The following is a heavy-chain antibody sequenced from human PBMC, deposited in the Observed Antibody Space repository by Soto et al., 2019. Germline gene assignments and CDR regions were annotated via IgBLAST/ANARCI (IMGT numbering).Heavy chain of an antibody. D-gene: IGHD2-15*01. CDR3: ARAVLYRYCSGGSCYLDY. V-gene: IGHV1-18*01. Sequence: QVQLVQSGAEVKKPGASVKVSCKASGYTFTSYGISWVRQAPGQGLECMGWISAYNGNTNYAQKLQGRVTMTTDTSTSTAYMELRSLRSDDTAVYYCARAVLYRYCSGGSCYLDYWGQGTLVTVSS. J-gene: IGHJ4*02. CDR1: GYTFTSYG. CDR2: ISAYNGNT.